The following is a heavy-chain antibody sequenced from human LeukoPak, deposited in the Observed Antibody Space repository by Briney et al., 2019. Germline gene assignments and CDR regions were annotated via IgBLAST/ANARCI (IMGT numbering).Heavy chain of an antibody. CDR2: IGWDSGGI. CDR3: AKGGGWFYYFDY. CDR1: GFTFDVYA. V-gene: IGHV3-9*01. Sequence: GGSLRLSCAASGFTFDVYAMHWVRQAPGKGLEWVSGIGWDSGGIGYADSVKGRFTISRDNAKNSLYLQMNSLRPEDTAFYYCAKGGGWFYYFDYWGQGTLVTVSS. J-gene: IGHJ4*02. D-gene: IGHD6-19*01.